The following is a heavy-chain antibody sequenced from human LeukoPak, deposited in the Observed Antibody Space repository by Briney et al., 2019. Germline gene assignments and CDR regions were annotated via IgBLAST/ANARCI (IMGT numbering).Heavy chain of an antibody. CDR2: IYYSGST. V-gene: IGHV4-59*08. CDR3: ARHAVGDAFDI. CDR1: GGSISSYY. D-gene: IGHD3-16*01. Sequence: SETLSLTCTASGGSISSYYWSWIRQPPGKGLEWIGYIYYSGSTNYNPSLKSRVTISVDTSKNQFSLKLSSVTAADTAVYYCARHAVGDAFDIWGQGTMVTVSS. J-gene: IGHJ3*02.